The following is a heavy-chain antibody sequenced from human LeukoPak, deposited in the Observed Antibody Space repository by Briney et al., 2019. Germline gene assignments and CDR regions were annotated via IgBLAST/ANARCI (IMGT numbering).Heavy chain of an antibody. V-gene: IGHV3-74*03. Sequence: GGSLRLSCVASGFTSSRYWMHWVRQAPGKGLVWVSRINSDGSSITYADSVKGRFTISRDNAKNTLYLQMTSLRVEDTDLNYCGRGCGVADYRGQGALVTVSS. D-gene: IGHD2-21*01. CDR1: GFTSSRYW. CDR2: INSDGSSI. CDR3: GRGCGVADY. J-gene: IGHJ4*01.